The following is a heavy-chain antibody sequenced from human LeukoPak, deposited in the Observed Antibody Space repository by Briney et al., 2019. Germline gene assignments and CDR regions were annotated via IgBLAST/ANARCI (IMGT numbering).Heavy chain of an antibody. D-gene: IGHD2-21*02. Sequence: GGSLRLPCAASGFTFSSYWMHWVRQAPGKGLVWVSRINSDGFSISYADSVKGRFTISRDNAKNTLYLQMNSLRAEDTAVYYCVRGTATSSDYWGQGTLVTVSS. CDR2: INSDGFSI. V-gene: IGHV3-74*01. J-gene: IGHJ4*02. CDR1: GFTFSSYW. CDR3: VRGTATSSDY.